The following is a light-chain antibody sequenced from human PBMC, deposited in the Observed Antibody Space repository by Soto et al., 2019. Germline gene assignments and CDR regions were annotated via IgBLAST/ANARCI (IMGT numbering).Light chain of an antibody. V-gene: IGKV3D-15*01. J-gene: IGKJ1*01. CDR2: GVS. CDR1: HIVSSN. Sequence: EIVMTPSPATLSVSPVERATLSCMAIHIVSSNLAWYQQKPGQAPRLLIYGVSTRATGTPDRFSGSGSGTEFTLTIRRLEPEDFAVYYCQQSTDRPPWKCGQGNKGDIK. CDR3: QQSTDRPPWK.